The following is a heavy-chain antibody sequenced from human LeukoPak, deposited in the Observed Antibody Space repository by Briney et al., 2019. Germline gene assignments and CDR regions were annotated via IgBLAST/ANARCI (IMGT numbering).Heavy chain of an antibody. CDR3: ARAAGDASGYYSDY. Sequence: SETLSLTCTVSGASLISHYWGWIRQPPGKGLEWIGYLYYSGISNYNPSLKSRVTMAVDTSKSQFSLNLTSVTAADTAFHYCARAAGDASGYYSDYWGQGTLVTVSS. J-gene: IGHJ4*02. D-gene: IGHD3-22*01. V-gene: IGHV4-59*11. CDR1: GASLISHY. CDR2: LYYSGIS.